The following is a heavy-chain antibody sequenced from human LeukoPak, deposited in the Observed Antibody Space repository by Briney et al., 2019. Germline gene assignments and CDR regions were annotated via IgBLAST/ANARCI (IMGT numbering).Heavy chain of an antibody. V-gene: IGHV3-9*01. CDR3: ARGSSGSSGWHNDY. CDR2: ISWNSGSI. D-gene: IGHD6-19*01. Sequence: GGSLRLSCAASGFTFDDYAMHWVRQAPGKGLEWVSGISWNSGSIGYADSVKGRFTISRDNAKNSLYLQMNSLRAEDTAVYYCARGSSGSSGWHNDYWGQGTLVTVSS. J-gene: IGHJ4*02. CDR1: GFTFDDYA.